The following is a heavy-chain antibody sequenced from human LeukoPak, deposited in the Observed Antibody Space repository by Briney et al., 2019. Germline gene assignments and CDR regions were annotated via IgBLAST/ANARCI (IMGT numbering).Heavy chain of an antibody. J-gene: IGHJ4*02. CDR3: ARANSEWELSNEGGFED. V-gene: IGHV1-69*13. Sequence: ASVKVSCKAPGSAGYAIAWVRQAPGQGLEGMGEIIPIYSTPNYAQKFKGRVTITADDSTYTSYMELSSPGTEDTAIYYCARANSEWELSNEGGFEDWGQGTLVTVST. CDR2: IIPIYSTP. D-gene: IGHD1-26*01. CDR1: GSAGYA.